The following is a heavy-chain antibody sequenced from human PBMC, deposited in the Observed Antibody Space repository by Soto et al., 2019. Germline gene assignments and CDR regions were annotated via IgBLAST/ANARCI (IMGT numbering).Heavy chain of an antibody. J-gene: IGHJ4*02. V-gene: IGHV3-30*18. CDR1: GFTFSSYG. CDR2: ISYDGSNK. CDR3: AKAPRGSVAATPAFDY. D-gene: IGHD2-15*01. Sequence: GGSLRLSCAASGFTFSSYGMHWVRQAPGKGLEWVAVISYDGSNKYYADSVKGRFTISRDNSKNTLYLQMNSLRAEDTAVYYCAKAPRGSVAATPAFDYWGQGTLVTVSS.